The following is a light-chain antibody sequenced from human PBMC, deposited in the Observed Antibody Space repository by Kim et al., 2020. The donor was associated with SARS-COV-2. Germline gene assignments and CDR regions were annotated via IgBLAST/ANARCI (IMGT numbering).Light chain of an antibody. J-gene: IGLJ3*02. V-gene: IGLV7-43*01. CDR2: SIN. CDR3: LLYYGATQM. Sequence: PGGTVTLTCASSAGAVTSGFEPSWFQKKTGQAPRALIYSINRKHSWTPARFSGSLLGGKAALTLSGVQPEDEADYYCLLYYGATQMFGGGTQLTVL. CDR1: AGAVTSGFE.